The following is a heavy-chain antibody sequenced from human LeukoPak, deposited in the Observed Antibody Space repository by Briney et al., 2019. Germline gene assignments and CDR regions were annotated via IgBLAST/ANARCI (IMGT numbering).Heavy chain of an antibody. D-gene: IGHD4-17*01. CDR3: ACLTVTTSEYYFDY. CDR1: GYTFTGYY. CDR2: INPNGGGT. J-gene: IGHJ4*02. Sequence: ASVKVSCKASGYTFTGYYMHWVRQAPGQGLEWMGRINPNGGGTNYAQKFQGRVTMTRDTSISTAYMELSRLRSDDTAVYYCACLTVTTSEYYFDYWGQGTLVTVSS. V-gene: IGHV1-2*06.